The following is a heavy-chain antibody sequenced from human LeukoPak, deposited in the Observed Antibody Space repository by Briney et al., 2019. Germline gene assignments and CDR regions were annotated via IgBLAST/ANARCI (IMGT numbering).Heavy chain of an antibody. J-gene: IGHJ4*02. CDR3: AREGGYRTYYDYVWGSYRRFDY. Sequence: PGGSLRLSCAASGXTFSSYWMHWVRQAPGKGLVWVSRFNRDGSSTNYAVSVKGRFTIARDNAKNTLYLQMNSLRAEDTDVYYCAREGGYRTYYDYVWGSYRRFDYWGQGTLVTVSS. CDR2: FNRDGSST. D-gene: IGHD3-16*02. V-gene: IGHV3-74*01. CDR1: GXTFSSYW.